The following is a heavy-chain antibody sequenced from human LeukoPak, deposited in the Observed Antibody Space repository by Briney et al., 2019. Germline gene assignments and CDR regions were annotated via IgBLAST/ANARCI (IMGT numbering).Heavy chain of an antibody. CDR3: ARVTVTDTEIDY. Sequence: PGRSLRLSCAASGFTFSSYGMHWVRQAPGKGLEWVAVISYDGSNKYYADSVEGRFTISRDNSKNTLYLQMNSLRAEDTAVYYCARVTVTDTEIDYWGQGTLVTVSS. CDR2: ISYDGSNK. V-gene: IGHV3-30*03. CDR1: GFTFSSYG. D-gene: IGHD4-17*01. J-gene: IGHJ4*02.